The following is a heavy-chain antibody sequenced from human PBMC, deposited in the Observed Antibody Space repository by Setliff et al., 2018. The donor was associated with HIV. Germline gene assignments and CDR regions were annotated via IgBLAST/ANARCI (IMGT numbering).Heavy chain of an antibody. CDR3: ATHGAQ. CDR2: VYYSGST. Sequence: PSETLSLTCSVSGGSTSSSSYYWALVRQPPGKGPEWIGSVYYSGSTHYNPSLKSRVTISVDTSKNQFSLKLSSVTAADTAVYYCATHGAQWGQGTLVTVSS. V-gene: IGHV4-39*01. J-gene: IGHJ4*02. D-gene: IGHD1-26*01. CDR1: GGSTSSSSYY.